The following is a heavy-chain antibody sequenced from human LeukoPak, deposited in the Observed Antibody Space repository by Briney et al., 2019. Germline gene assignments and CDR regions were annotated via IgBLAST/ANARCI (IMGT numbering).Heavy chain of an antibody. J-gene: IGHJ3*02. CDR2: IYYSGST. CDR1: GDSISNSSYY. V-gene: IGHV4-39*07. CDR3: ARDYLGGNPDAFDI. Sequence: PSETLSLTCTVTGDSISNSSYYWGWIRQPPGKELEWIGSIYYSGSTYYNPSLNSRVTISVDTSKNQFSLKLSSVTAADTAVYYCARDYLGGNPDAFDIWGRGTMVTVSS. D-gene: IGHD4-23*01.